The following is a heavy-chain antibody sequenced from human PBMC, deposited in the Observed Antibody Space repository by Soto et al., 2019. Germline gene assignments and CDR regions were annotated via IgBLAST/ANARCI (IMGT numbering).Heavy chain of an antibody. CDR1: GLTFSSYG. J-gene: IGHJ4*02. D-gene: IGHD6-19*01. CDR3: ARDLKAVAGTGDIDY. V-gene: IGHV3-33*01. Sequence: QVQLVESGGGVVQPGRSLRLSCAASGLTFSSYGMHWVRQAPGKGLEWVAVIWYDGSNKYYADSVKGRFTISRDNSKNTLYLQMNSLRAEDTAVYYCARDLKAVAGTGDIDYWGQGTLVTVSS. CDR2: IWYDGSNK.